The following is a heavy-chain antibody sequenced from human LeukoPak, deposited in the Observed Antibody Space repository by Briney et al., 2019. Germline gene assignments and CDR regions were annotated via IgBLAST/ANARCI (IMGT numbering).Heavy chain of an antibody. CDR1: GGSFSGYY. CDR2: INHSGST. D-gene: IGHD6-13*01. Sequence: PSETLSLTCAVYGGSFSGYYWSWIRQPPGKGLEWIGEINHSGSTNYNPSLKSRVTISVDTSKNQFSLKLSSVTAADTAVYYCARGGESIAAAYFDYWGQGTLVTVSS. J-gene: IGHJ4*02. V-gene: IGHV4-34*01. CDR3: ARGGESIAAAYFDY.